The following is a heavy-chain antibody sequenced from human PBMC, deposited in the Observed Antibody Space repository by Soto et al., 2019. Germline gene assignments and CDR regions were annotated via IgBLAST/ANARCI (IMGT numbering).Heavy chain of an antibody. CDR2: ISGSGVIT. V-gene: IGHV3-23*01. CDR1: GFTFRNQD. D-gene: IGHD3-22*01. J-gene: IGHJ4*02. Sequence: EVQLLESGGGLVQPGGSLRLSCVASGFTFRNQDMRWVRQAPGKGLEWVSGISGSGVITYYADSVKGRFTISRDTSKNTLYLQMNSLRAEDTAVYYCAKDRQFRSDFESSGCYNSWGQGTLVTVSS. CDR3: AKDRQFRSDFESSGCYNS.